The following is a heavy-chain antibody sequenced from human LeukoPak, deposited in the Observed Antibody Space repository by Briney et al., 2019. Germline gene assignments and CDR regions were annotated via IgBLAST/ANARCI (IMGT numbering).Heavy chain of an antibody. CDR1: GGSITSSSYY. CDR2: IYYGGTT. CDR3: ARQISDYYYYYIDV. J-gene: IGHJ6*03. V-gene: IGHV4-39*01. Sequence: SETLSLTCTVSGGSITSSSYYWGWIRQPPGKGLEGIGNIYYGGTTYYNSSLKSRVTISEDTSKNRFSLILSSVTAADTAVYYCARQISDYYYYYIDVWGKGTTVIVSS.